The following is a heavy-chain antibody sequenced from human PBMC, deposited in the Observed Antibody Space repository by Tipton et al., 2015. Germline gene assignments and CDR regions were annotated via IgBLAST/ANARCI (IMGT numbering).Heavy chain of an antibody. J-gene: IGHJ4*02. Sequence: QLVQSGPEVKKPGESLTISCKGSEYIFPMYWIAWVRQMPGKGLEWVGIIHPSDSETKYSPSFEGLVTISADKSTSTAYLQWSSLKASDTAVYYCARRLPYFEWSKVYYFDYWGQGSPVTVSP. D-gene: IGHD3-9*01. CDR2: IHPSDSET. CDR3: ARRLPYFEWSKVYYFDY. CDR1: EYIFPMYW. V-gene: IGHV5-51*01.